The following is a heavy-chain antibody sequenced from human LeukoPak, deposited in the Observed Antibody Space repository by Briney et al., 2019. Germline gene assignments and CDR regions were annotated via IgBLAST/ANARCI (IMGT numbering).Heavy chain of an antibody. CDR3: AKGAGGVAAAGRLGY. Sequence: GGSLRLSCAASGFTFSSYGMHWVRQAPGKGLEWVSAISGSGGSTYYADSVKGRFTISRDNSKNTLYLQMNSLRAEDTAVYYCAKGAGGVAAAGRLGYWGQGTLVTVSS. J-gene: IGHJ4*02. D-gene: IGHD6-13*01. CDR1: GFTFSSYG. CDR2: ISGSGGST. V-gene: IGHV3-23*01.